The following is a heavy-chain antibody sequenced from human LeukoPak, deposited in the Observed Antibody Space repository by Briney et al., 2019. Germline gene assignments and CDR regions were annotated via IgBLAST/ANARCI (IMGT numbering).Heavy chain of an antibody. D-gene: IGHD6-13*01. CDR2: TYYRSKWYN. V-gene: IGHV6-1*01. CDR3: ARVHIATEFDAFDI. J-gene: IGHJ3*02. Sequence: SPTLSLTFAISGDSVSSNSAAWNWIRQSPSRGLEWLGRTYYRSKWYNDYAVSVKSRITINPDTSKNQFSLQLNSVTPEDTAVYHCARVHIATEFDAFDIWGQGTMVTVSS. CDR1: GDSVSSNSAA.